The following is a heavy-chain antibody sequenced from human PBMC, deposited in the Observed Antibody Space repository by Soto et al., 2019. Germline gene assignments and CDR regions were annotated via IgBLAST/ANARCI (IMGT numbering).Heavy chain of an antibody. Sequence: SETLSLTCAVYGGSFSGYYWSWIRQPPGKGLEWIGEINHSGSTNYNPSLKSRVTISVDTSKNQFSLKLSSVTAADTAVYYCARVRKGAAAGTPFFDYWGQGTLVTVSP. CDR1: GGSFSGYY. V-gene: IGHV4-34*01. J-gene: IGHJ4*02. CDR3: ARVRKGAAAGTPFFDY. D-gene: IGHD6-13*01. CDR2: INHSGST.